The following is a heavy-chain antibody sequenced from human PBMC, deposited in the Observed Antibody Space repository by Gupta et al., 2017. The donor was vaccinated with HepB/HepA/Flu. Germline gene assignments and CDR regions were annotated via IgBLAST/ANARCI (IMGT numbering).Heavy chain of an antibody. CDR3: ARDGRAVAGFFDY. J-gene: IGHJ4*02. Sequence: DVQLVESGGGLVQPGGSLRLSCAASEFTFSNYEMNWVRQAPGRGLEWVSYISSSGGTIYYAASVKGRFTISRDNAKNSLYLQMNSLRAEDTALYYCARDGRAVAGFFDYWGQGTLVTVSS. V-gene: IGHV3-48*03. CDR1: EFTFSNYE. CDR2: ISSSGGTI. D-gene: IGHD6-19*01.